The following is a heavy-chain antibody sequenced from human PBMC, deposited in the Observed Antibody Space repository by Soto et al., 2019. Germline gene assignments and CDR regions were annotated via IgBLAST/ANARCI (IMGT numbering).Heavy chain of an antibody. CDR2: INHSGST. D-gene: IGHD3-10*01. V-gene: IGHV4-34*01. CDR3: ARVRITMVRGVISITPARDYFDY. Sequence: PSETLSLTCAVYGGSFSGYYWSWIRQPPGKGLEWIGEINHSGSTNYNPSLKSRVTISVDTSKNQFSLKLSSVTAADTAVYYCARVRITMVRGVISITPARDYFDYWGQGTLVTVSS. CDR1: GGSFSGYY. J-gene: IGHJ4*02.